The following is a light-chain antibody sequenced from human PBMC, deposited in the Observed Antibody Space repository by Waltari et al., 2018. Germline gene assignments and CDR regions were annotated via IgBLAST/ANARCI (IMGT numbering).Light chain of an antibody. V-gene: IGLV3-19*01. CDR2: GKN. CDR1: SLRRYY. CDR3: NSRDSSGNQPGRV. J-gene: IGLJ2*01. Sequence: SSELTQDPAVSVALGQTVRITCQGDSLRRYYATWYQQKPGQAPVLVIYGKNNRPSGIPDRFSGSNSGNTASLTITGAQAEDEADYYCNSRDSSGNQPGRVFGGGTNLTVL.